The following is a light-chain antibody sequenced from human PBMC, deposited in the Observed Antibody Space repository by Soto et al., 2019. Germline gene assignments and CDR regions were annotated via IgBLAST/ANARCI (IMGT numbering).Light chain of an antibody. CDR2: DAS. CDR1: QTLSTY. CDR3: QQRYNWPLT. V-gene: IGKV3-11*01. Sequence: EIVLTQSPATLSLSPGDRATLSCRASQTLSTYVAWYQQXXXQAPRLLIYDASNRATGIPARFSGSGSGADFTLTISSLEPEDFAVYYCQQRYNWPLTFGQGTKVEI. J-gene: IGKJ1*01.